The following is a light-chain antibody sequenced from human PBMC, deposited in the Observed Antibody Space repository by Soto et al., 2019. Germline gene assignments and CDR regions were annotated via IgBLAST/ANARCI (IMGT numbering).Light chain of an antibody. CDR2: GAS. CDR3: QQYDSSPWT. J-gene: IGKJ1*01. V-gene: IGKV3-20*01. CDR1: QSISSSY. Sequence: EIVLTQSPGTLSLSPGERGTISCRASQSISSSYLAWYQQRSGQAPRLLIYGASNRATGIPDRFSGSGSGTDFTLTISMLEPEDFALYFCQQYDSSPWTFGQGTKVEIK.